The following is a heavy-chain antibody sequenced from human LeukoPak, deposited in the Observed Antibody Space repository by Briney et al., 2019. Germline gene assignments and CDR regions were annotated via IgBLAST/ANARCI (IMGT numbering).Heavy chain of an antibody. CDR3: ARDRTLRFLDY. D-gene: IGHD3-3*01. CDR1: GYTFTSYY. J-gene: IGHJ4*02. CDR2: INPSGGST. V-gene: IGHV1-46*01. Sequence: ASVKVSCKASGYTFTSYYMHWVRQAPGQGLEWMGIINPSGGSTSYAQKFQGRVTMTRDMSTSTVYMELSSLRSEDTAVYYCARDRTLRFLDYWGQGTLVTVSS.